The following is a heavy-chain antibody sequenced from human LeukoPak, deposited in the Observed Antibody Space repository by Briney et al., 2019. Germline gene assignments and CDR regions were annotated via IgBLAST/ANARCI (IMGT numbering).Heavy chain of an antibody. D-gene: IGHD2-8*01. CDR2: ISYDENNK. CDR1: GFTFSNYA. CDR3: ARSQWSDY. Sequence: PGRSLRLSCAASGFTFSNYAMYWVRQAPGKGLEWVAVISYDENNKYYTDSVKGRFTISRDNSKNTLYLQMNSLRAEDTAVYYCARSQWSDYWGQGTLVTVSS. V-gene: IGHV3-30-3*01. J-gene: IGHJ4*02.